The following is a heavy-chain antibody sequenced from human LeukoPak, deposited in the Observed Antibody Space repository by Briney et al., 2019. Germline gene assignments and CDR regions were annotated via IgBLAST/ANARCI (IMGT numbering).Heavy chain of an antibody. D-gene: IGHD2-8*01. CDR1: GGSISSSSYY. V-gene: IGHV4-39*07. CDR3: AKETMVNRDWFDP. Sequence: SETLSLTCTVSGGSISSSSYYWGWIRQPPGKGLEWIGSIYYSGSTYYNPSLKSRLAISVDTSKNQFSLKLTSVTAADTAVYYCAKETMVNRDWFDPWGQGTLVTVSS. CDR2: IYYSGST. J-gene: IGHJ5*02.